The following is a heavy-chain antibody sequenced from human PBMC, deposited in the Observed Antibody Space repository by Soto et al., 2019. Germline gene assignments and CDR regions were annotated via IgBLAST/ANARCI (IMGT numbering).Heavy chain of an antibody. CDR3: ARGTSWFDP. CDR1: GGFISSYY. Sequence: SETLSLTCTVSGGFISSYYWSWIRQPPGKGLEWIGYIYYSGSTNYNPSLKSRVTISVDTSKNQFSLKLSSVTAADTAVYYCARGTSWFDPWGQGTLVTVSS. J-gene: IGHJ5*02. V-gene: IGHV4-59*08. CDR2: IYYSGST.